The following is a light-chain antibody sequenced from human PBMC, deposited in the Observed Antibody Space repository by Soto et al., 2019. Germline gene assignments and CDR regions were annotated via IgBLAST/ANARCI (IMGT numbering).Light chain of an antibody. CDR3: QQYNNWPPTT. J-gene: IGKJ5*01. Sequence: EIVMTQSPATLSVSPGERATLSCRASQSITGNLTWYQQKPGQAPRLLIYDASTRATGIPARFSGSGSGTEFTLTISSLQSEDFAVYYCQQYNNWPPTTFGQGTRLEIK. CDR2: DAS. CDR1: QSITGN. V-gene: IGKV3-15*01.